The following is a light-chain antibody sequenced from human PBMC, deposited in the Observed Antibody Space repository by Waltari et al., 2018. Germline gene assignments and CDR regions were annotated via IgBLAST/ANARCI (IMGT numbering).Light chain of an antibody. CDR1: ALPKQY. Sequence: SYELTQPPSVSVSPGQTARITDAGVALPKQYAYWSQQKPGQAPVLVIYKDSERPSGIPERFSGSSSGTTVTLTISGVQAEDEADYYCQSADSSGTYDVVFGGGTKLTVL. V-gene: IGLV3-25*03. CDR2: KDS. J-gene: IGLJ2*01. CDR3: QSADSSGTYDVV.